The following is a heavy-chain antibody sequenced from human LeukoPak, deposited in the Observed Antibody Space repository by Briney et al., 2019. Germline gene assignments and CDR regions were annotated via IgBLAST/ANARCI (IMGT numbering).Heavy chain of an antibody. D-gene: IGHD6-19*01. Sequence: SETLSLTCTVSGYSISSGYYWGWIRQPPGKGLEWIGSIYHSGSTYCNPSLKSRVTVSVDTSKNQFSLKLSSVTAADTAVYYCARDLGFGYSSGWYPYWGQGTLVTVSS. CDR2: IYHSGST. CDR1: GYSISSGYY. V-gene: IGHV4-38-2*02. J-gene: IGHJ4*02. CDR3: ARDLGFGYSSGWYPY.